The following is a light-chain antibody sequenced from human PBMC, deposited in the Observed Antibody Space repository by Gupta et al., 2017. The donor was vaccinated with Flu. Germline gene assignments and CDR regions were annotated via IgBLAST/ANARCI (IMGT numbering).Light chain of an antibody. CDR3: QSGDNNTSIWV. J-gene: IGLJ3*02. Sequence: TIYWNGGTGYVGGDNDVHWYQQGAGTAPKLLIYFKKRRSSGVPERFSGSKCGTSASMATTGVQAEDGADYYCQSGDNNTSIWVFGGGTKLTVL. CDR2: FKK. V-gene: IGLV1-40*01. CDR1: TGYVGGDND.